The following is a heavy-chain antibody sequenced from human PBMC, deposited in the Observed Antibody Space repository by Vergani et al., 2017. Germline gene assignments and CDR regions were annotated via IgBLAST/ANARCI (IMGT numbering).Heavy chain of an antibody. CDR2: ISGSGGST. D-gene: IGHD5-12*01. J-gene: IGHJ6*02. V-gene: IGHV3-23*04. CDR1: GGTFSSYA. CDR3: AKDQEYSGYETDYYYYYGMDV. Sequence: VQLVQSGAEVKKPGSSVKVSCKASGGTFSSYAMSWVRQAPGKGLEWVSAISGSGGSTYYADSVKGRFTISRDNSKNTLYLQMNSLRAEDTAVYYCAKDQEYSGYETDYYYYYGMDVWGQGTTVTVSS.